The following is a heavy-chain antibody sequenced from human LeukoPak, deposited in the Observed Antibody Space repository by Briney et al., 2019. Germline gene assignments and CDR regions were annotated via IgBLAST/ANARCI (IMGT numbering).Heavy chain of an antibody. CDR3: AVDWGGDGVFDY. Sequence: MPGGSLRLSCAASGFPFSGYSMNWVRQAPGKGLEWVSSISSSSSYIYYADSVKGRFTISRDNAKNSLYLQVNSLRAEDTAVYYCAVDWGGDGVFDYWGQGTLVTVSS. CDR2: ISSSSSYI. CDR1: GFPFSGYS. D-gene: IGHD3-16*01. V-gene: IGHV3-21*01. J-gene: IGHJ4*02.